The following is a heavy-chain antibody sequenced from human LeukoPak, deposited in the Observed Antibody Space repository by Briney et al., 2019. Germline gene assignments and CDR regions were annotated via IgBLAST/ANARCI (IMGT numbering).Heavy chain of an antibody. CDR3: ARDLRITMITESYWYFDL. Sequence: ASVKVSCKAPGYTFTSYYMHWVRQAPGQGLEWMGIINPSGGSTSYAQKFQGRVTMTRDMSTSTVYMELSSLRSEDTAVYYCARDLRITMITESYWYFDLWGRGTLVTVSS. J-gene: IGHJ2*01. CDR1: GYTFTSYY. V-gene: IGHV1-46*01. D-gene: IGHD3-22*01. CDR2: INPSGGST.